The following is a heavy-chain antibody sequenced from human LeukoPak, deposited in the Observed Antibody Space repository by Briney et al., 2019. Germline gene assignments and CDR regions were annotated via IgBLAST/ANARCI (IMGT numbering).Heavy chain of an antibody. J-gene: IGHJ4*02. D-gene: IGHD2-21*01. CDR1: GITFSSYA. Sequence: GGSLRLSCAASGITFSSYAMSWVRQAPGKGLEWVSAITDSGGRTYYADSVKGRFTISRDNSKNTLYLQMNSLRAEDTAVYYCAKDQLRIKNYFDYWGQGTLVTVSS. V-gene: IGHV3-23*01. CDR2: ITDSGGRT. CDR3: AKDQLRIKNYFDY.